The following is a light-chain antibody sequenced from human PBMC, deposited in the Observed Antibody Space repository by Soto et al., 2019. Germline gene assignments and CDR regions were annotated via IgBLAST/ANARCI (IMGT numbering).Light chain of an antibody. CDR1: QSVSSSY. CDR3: QQYGSSLFT. CDR2: GAS. V-gene: IGKV3-20*01. Sequence: EIVLTQSPGTLSLSPGERATLSCRASQSVSSSYLAWYQQKPGQAPRLLIYGASSRATGIPDRFSGSGSGTDFTLTISRLEPEDFAVYYGQQYGSSLFTFGPGT. J-gene: IGKJ3*01.